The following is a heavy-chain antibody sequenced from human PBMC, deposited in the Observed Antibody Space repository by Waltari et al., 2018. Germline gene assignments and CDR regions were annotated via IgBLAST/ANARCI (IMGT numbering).Heavy chain of an antibody. CDR1: GSRFSNYW. Sequence: EEQLLESGGGLVQPGDSLRLSCAGPGSRFSNYWMNWVRKVPGQGLVWVARISDDETSISYADSVKGRFTISRDNAKNTVYLQMKRLRVEDTAVYYCARLAPRTYRSPVPGRHYYYGMDVWGQGTTVTVSS. CDR3: ARLAPRTYRSPVPGRHYYYGMDV. J-gene: IGHJ6*02. D-gene: IGHD3-10*01. CDR2: ISDDETSI. V-gene: IGHV3-74*01.